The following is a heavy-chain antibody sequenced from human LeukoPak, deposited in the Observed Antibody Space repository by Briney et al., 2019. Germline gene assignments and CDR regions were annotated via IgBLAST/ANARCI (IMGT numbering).Heavy chain of an antibody. CDR2: INTGGSTT. V-gene: IGHV3-74*01. CDR3: TREHMTYDH. Sequence: GGALRLSCAASGFTFSSYWRHWVRQAPGKGLGLVSHINTGGSTTTYADSVKGRFTISRDNAQNTLYLQMNSLSAEDTAVYYCTREHMTYDHRGQGALVTVSS. J-gene: IGHJ4*02. D-gene: IGHD2-21*01. CDR1: GFTFSSYW.